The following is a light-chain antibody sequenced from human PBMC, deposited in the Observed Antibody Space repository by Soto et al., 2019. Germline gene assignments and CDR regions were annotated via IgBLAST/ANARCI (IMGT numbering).Light chain of an antibody. CDR3: QQSYSTPSIT. Sequence: VRDRVTITCSASQSISSYLNWYQQKPGKAPKLLIYAASSLQSGVPSRFSGSGSGTDFPLTISSLQPEDFATYYCQQSYSTPSITFGQGTRLEIK. V-gene: IGKV1-39*01. CDR1: QSISSY. CDR2: AAS. J-gene: IGKJ5*01.